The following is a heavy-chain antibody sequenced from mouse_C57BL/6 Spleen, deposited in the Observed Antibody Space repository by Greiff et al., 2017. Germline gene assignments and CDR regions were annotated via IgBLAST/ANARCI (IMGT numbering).Heavy chain of an antibody. V-gene: IGHV1-66*01. CDR3: ARGVYAMDY. CDR1: GYSFTSYY. CDR2: IYPGSGNT. Sequence: VQLQQSGPELVKPGASVKISCKASGYSFTSYYIHWVKQRPGQGLEWIGWIYPGSGNTKYNEKFKGKATLTADTSASTAYMQLSSLTSEDSAVYYCARGVYAMDYWGQGTSVTVSS. J-gene: IGHJ4*01.